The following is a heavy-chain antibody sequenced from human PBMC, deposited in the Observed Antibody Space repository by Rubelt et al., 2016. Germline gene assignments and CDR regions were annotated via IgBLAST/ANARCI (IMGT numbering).Heavy chain of an antibody. CDR3: AWGFQGWFGEVWARFDY. CDR2: VYYSGST. V-gene: IGHV4-31*03. Sequence: QVQLQESGPGLVKPSQTLSLTCTVSGGSINSGGYYWSWIRQHPGKGLEWIGYVYYSGSTNYNPSLKSRVTISLHTSKNQFSRKMNSGTAATTAVYYCAWGFQGWFGEVWARFDYWGQGALVTVSS. CDR1: GGSINSGGYY. D-gene: IGHD3-10*01. J-gene: IGHJ4*02.